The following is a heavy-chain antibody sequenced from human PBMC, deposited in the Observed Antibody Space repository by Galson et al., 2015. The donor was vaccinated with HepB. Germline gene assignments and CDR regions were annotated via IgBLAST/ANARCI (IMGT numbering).Heavy chain of an antibody. CDR2: ISWNSGSI. Sequence: SLRLSCAASGFTFSSYAMNWVRQAPGKGLEWVSGISWNSGSIGYADSVKGRFTISRDNAKNSLYLQMNSLRAEDTALYYCAKDLANSGSYLGDAFDIWGQGTMVTVSS. CDR3: AKDLANSGSYLGDAFDI. V-gene: IGHV3-9*01. D-gene: IGHD1-26*01. CDR1: GFTFSSYA. J-gene: IGHJ3*02.